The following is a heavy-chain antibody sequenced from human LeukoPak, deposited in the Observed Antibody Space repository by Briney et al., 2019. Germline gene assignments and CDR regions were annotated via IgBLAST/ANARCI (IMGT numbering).Heavy chain of an antibody. CDR1: GGSINTQSYY. Sequence: SETLSLTCTVSGGSINTQSYYWVWIRQPPGKGLEWIGYIYYSGSTNYNPSLKSRVTISVDTSKNQFSLKLSSVTAADTAVYYCARDRGGSSGAFDIWGQGTMVTVSS. D-gene: IGHD2-15*01. J-gene: IGHJ3*02. CDR3: ARDRGGSSGAFDI. CDR2: IYYSGST. V-gene: IGHV4-61*01.